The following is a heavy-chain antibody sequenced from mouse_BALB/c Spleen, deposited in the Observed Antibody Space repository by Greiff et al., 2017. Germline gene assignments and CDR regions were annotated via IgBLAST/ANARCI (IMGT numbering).Heavy chain of an antibody. CDR2: ISSGSSTI. Sequence: EVQLVESGGGLVQPGGSRKLSCAASGFTFSSFGMHWVRQAPEKGLEWVAYISSGSSTIYYADTVKGRFTISRDNPKNTLFLQMTSLRSEDTAMYYCARFLYGSSPFAYWGQGTLVTVSA. CDR1: GFTFSSFG. CDR3: ARFLYGSSPFAY. J-gene: IGHJ3*01. V-gene: IGHV5-17*02. D-gene: IGHD1-1*01.